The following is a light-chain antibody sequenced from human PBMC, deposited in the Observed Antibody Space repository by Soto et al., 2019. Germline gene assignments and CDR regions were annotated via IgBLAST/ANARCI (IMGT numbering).Light chain of an antibody. Sequence: DIQMTQSPSSLSASVGDRVTITCRASQSISSYLNWYQQRPGKAPKVLIYGASTLQSGVPSRFSGSGSGTEFTLTISSLQPEDFATYYCQQSYSTPWTFGQGTKVDIK. V-gene: IGKV1-39*01. CDR1: QSISSY. CDR2: GAS. CDR3: QQSYSTPWT. J-gene: IGKJ1*01.